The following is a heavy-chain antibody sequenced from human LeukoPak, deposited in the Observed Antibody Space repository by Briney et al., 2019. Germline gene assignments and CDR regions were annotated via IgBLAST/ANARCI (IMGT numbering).Heavy chain of an antibody. CDR2: LNPQTGDT. CDR3: ARAGTYYYDSSVRPEPSTNWFDP. J-gene: IGHJ5*02. CDR1: GYAFSTYY. D-gene: IGHD3-22*01. V-gene: IGHV1-2*02. Sequence: GASVKVSCKASGYAFSTYYMHWVRQAPGQGLEWMGWLNPQTGDTHFAQKFQGRVTFTRDTSISTAYMELSRLRSDDTAVYYCARAGTYYYDSSVRPEPSTNWFDPWGQGTLVTVSS.